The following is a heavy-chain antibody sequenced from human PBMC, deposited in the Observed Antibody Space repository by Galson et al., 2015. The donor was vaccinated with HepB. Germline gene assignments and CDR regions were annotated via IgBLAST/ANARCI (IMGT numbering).Heavy chain of an antibody. V-gene: IGHV3-23*01. J-gene: IGHJ3*02. CDR1: GFTFSSYA. CDR2: ISGSGGST. D-gene: IGHD1-26*01. CDR3: ARDLGGLLGEDAFDI. Sequence: SLRLSCAASGFTFSSYAMSWVRQAPGKGLEWVSAISGSGGSTYYADSVKGRFTISRDNAKNTLYLQMNSLRAEDTAVHYCARDLGGLLGEDAFDIWGQGTMVTASS.